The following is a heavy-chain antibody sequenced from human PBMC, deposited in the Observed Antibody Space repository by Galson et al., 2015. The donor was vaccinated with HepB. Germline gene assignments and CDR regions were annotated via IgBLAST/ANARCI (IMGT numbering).Heavy chain of an antibody. CDR1: GYGFTTYW. J-gene: IGHJ3*01. CDR2: IYPDDSDT. V-gene: IGHV5-51*03. Sequence: QSGAEVKKPGESLKISCKGSGYGFTTYWIGWVRQMPGKGLEWMGIIYPDDSDTRYSPSFQGQVTIPADKSISTAYLQWSSLKASDTAMYYCARPSAYGSRSYNRGPDAFDVWGQGTMVTVSS. CDR3: ARPSAYGSRSYNRGPDAFDV. D-gene: IGHD3-22*01.